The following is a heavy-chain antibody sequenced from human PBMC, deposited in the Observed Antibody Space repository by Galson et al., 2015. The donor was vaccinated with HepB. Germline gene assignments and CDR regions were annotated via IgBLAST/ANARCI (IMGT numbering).Heavy chain of an antibody. J-gene: IGHJ6*03. Sequence: SLRLSCAASGFTLSDYDMNWVRQAPGKGLEWVALMSDDGNSKYYADSVKGRFSISRDNSKNTLYLQANGLRAEDMAVYYCARARRNSYSFYFFYYYLDVWGRGTTVSVSS. CDR2: MSDDGNSK. V-gene: IGHV3-30-3*01. CDR1: GFTLSDYD. CDR3: ARARRNSYSFYFFYYYLDV. D-gene: IGHD5-18*01.